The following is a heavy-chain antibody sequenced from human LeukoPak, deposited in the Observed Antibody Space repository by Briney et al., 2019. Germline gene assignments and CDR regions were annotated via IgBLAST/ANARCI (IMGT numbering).Heavy chain of an antibody. CDR3: ARDLESSGWYWGHAFDI. J-gene: IGHJ3*02. Sequence: ASVKVSCKASGGTFSSYDISWVRQAPGQGLEWMGRIIPILGIANYAQKFQGRVTITADKSTSTAYMELSSLRSEDTAVYYCARDLESSGWYWGHAFDIWGQGTMVTVSS. D-gene: IGHD6-19*01. CDR2: IIPILGIA. CDR1: GGTFSSYD. V-gene: IGHV1-69*04.